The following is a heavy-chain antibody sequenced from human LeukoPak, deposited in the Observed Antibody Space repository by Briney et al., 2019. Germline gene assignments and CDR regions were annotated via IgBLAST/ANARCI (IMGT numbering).Heavy chain of an antibody. V-gene: IGHV4-4*07. Sequence: SSETLSLTCSVSGASITGYYWSWIRQPAGKGLEWIGRIYTSGSTDYNPSLRSRVTMSVDTSKKQFSLRLTSVTAADTALYFCARGVNSYRSAWYFXLWGXGTLVSVSS. CDR1: GASITGYY. D-gene: IGHD3-16*02. CDR2: IYTSGST. CDR3: ARGVNSYRSAWYFXL. J-gene: IGHJ2*01.